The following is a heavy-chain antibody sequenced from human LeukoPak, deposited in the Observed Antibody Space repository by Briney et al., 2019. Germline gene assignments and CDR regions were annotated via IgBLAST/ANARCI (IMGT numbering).Heavy chain of an antibody. D-gene: IGHD3-9*01. CDR1: GGTFNSYV. V-gene: IGHV1-69*13. Sequence: SVKVSCKASGGTFNSYVFTWVRQAPGHGGECMGGGIPIFGGPNYAQTFQGRLSTTAEDSTRTAYMELSSLTSEATAVYYCARSNEILTGYYGRHWGQGTLVTVSS. J-gene: IGHJ4*02. CDR2: GIPIFGGP. CDR3: ARSNEILTGYYGRH.